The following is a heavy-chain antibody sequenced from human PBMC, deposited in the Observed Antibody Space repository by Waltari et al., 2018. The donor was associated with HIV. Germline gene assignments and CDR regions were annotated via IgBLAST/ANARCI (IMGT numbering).Heavy chain of an antibody. CDR3: ARDQGVGTGTTISVYGMDV. V-gene: IGHV1-46*01. CDR2: INPSGGST. CDR1: GYTFTSYY. Sequence: QVQLVQSGAEVKKPGASVKVSCKASGYTFTSYYMHWVRQAPGQGLEWMGIINPSGGSTSYAQKFQGRVTMTRDTSTSTVYMELSSLRSEDTAVYYCARDQGVGTGTTISVYGMDVWGQGTTVTVSS. J-gene: IGHJ6*02. D-gene: IGHD1-1*01.